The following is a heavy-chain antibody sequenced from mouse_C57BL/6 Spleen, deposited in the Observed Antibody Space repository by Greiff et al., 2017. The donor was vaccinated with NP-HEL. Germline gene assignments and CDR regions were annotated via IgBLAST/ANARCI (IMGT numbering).Heavy chain of an antibody. CDR1: GYSITSGYD. CDR2: ISYSGST. CDR3: ARASNYENYFDY. J-gene: IGHJ2*01. V-gene: IGHV3-1*01. D-gene: IGHD2-5*01. Sequence: EVKLQESGPGMVKPSQSLSLTCTVTGYSITSGYDWHWIRHFPGNKLEWMGYISYSGSTNYNPSLKSRISITHDTSKNHFFLKLNSVTTEDTATYYCARASNYENYFDYWGQGTTLTVSS.